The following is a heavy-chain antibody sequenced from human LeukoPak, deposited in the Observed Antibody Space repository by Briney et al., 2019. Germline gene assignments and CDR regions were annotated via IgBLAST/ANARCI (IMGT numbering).Heavy chain of an antibody. V-gene: IGHV3-21*01. Sequence: GGPLRLSCAASGFTSSSYSMNWVRQAPGKGLEWVSSISSSSSYIYYADSVKGRFTISRDNAKNSLYLQMNSLRAEDTAVYYCARTPAAAGTWGFDYWGQGTLVTVSS. CDR2: ISSSSSYI. CDR3: ARTPAAAGTWGFDY. D-gene: IGHD6-13*01. J-gene: IGHJ4*02. CDR1: GFTSSSYS.